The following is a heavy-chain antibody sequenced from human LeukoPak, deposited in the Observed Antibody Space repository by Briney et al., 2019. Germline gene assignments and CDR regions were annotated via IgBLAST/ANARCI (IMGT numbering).Heavy chain of an antibody. V-gene: IGHV3-7*03. D-gene: IGHD5-18*01. J-gene: IGHJ5*02. CDR2: IREERGQE. CDR1: GFTFDDYG. CDR3: ASLDTAKQPLANH. Sequence: GGSLRLSCAASGFTFDDYGMSWVRQAPGKGLEWVANIREERGQEYYVDSVKGRFTISKNSAKNSLYLQMNTLRVGDTAMYYCASLDTAKQPLANHWGQGTLVTVSS.